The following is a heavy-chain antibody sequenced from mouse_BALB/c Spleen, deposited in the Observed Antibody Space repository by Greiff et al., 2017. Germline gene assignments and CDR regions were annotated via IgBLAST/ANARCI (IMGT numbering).Heavy chain of an antibody. J-gene: IGHJ4*01. Sequence: EVHLVESGGGLVKPGGSLKLSCAASGFTFSSYAMSWVRQTPEKRLEWVASISSGGSTYYPDSVKGRFTISRDNARNILYLQMSSLRSEDTAMYYCARGGVYDGYLYAMDYWGQGTSVTVSS. CDR1: GFTFSSYA. V-gene: IGHV5-6-5*01. CDR2: ISSGGST. D-gene: IGHD2-3*01. CDR3: ARGGVYDGYLYAMDY.